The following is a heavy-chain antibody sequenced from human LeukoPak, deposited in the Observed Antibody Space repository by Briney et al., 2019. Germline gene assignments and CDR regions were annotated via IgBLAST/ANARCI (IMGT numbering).Heavy chain of an antibody. CDR1: GGSISSGSYY. CDR3: ARYCSSTSCSLDAFDI. V-gene: IGHV4-61*02. CDR2: IYTSGST. Sequence: SETLSLTCTVSGGSISSGSYYWSWIRQPAGKGLEWIGRIYTSGSTNYNPSLKSRVTISVDTSKNQFSLKLSSVTAADTAVYYCARYCSSTSCSLDAFDIWGQGTMVTVSS. D-gene: IGHD2-2*01. J-gene: IGHJ3*02.